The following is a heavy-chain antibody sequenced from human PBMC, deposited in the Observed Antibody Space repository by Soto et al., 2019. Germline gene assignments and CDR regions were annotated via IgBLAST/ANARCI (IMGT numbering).Heavy chain of an antibody. J-gene: IGHJ6*02. D-gene: IGHD3-16*01. CDR3: ARVSYHYVWGSSTGMDV. Sequence: QVQLQESGPGLVKPAETLSLTCSVSGGSISSNGWSWIRQPPGKGLEYIGYISYNGNTNYKPSLKSRVTISVDTSKNQFSLKMSSVTAADTAVYYCARVSYHYVWGSSTGMDVWGQGTTVTVSS. CDR1: GGSISSNG. CDR2: ISYNGNT. V-gene: IGHV4-59*01.